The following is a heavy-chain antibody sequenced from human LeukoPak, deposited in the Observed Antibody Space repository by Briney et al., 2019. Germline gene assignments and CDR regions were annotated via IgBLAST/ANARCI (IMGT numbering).Heavy chain of an antibody. Sequence: KPSETLSLTCTVSGVSISNYFWSWIRQPPGKGLEWIAYIHYSDPTNYNPSLKSRVTIPLDTSKNQFSLMLSSVTAADTAVYYCARDRRWELLHAFDIWGQGTMVTVSS. CDR2: IHYSDPT. V-gene: IGHV4-59*01. CDR1: GVSISNYF. J-gene: IGHJ3*02. D-gene: IGHD1-26*01. CDR3: ARDRRWELLHAFDI.